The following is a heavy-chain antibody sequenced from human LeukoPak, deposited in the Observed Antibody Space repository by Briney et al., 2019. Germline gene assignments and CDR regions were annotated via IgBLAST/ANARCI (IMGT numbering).Heavy chain of an antibody. Sequence: ASVKVSCKVPGYTLTELSMHWVRQAPGKGLEWMGTFDPEDDETIYAQKFQGRVTMTEDTSTDTAYLELSSLRSGDTAVYYCAAVSRYSSSSLAYWGQGTPVTVSS. CDR2: FDPEDDET. CDR1: GYTLTELS. CDR3: AAVSRYSSSSLAY. D-gene: IGHD6-6*01. J-gene: IGHJ4*02. V-gene: IGHV1-24*01.